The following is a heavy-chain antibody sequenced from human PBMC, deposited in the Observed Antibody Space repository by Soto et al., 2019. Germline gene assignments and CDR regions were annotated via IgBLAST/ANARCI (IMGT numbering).Heavy chain of an antibody. V-gene: IGHV4-34*01. CDR3: ARGYGRNVDY. Sequence: QVQLQQWGAGLLKPSETLSLTCAVYGASFSGYYWSWIRQPPGKGLEWIGEINHSGSTNYNPSLXRSVXIXLDTSKNQFSLKLSSVTAADTAVYYCARGYGRNVDYWGQGTLVTVSS. J-gene: IGHJ4*02. CDR1: GASFSGYY. D-gene: IGHD1-1*01. CDR2: INHSGST.